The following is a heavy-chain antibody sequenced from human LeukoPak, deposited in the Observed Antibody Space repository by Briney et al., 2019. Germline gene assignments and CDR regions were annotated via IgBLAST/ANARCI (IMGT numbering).Heavy chain of an antibody. CDR2: IYYSGST. V-gene: IGHV4-30-4*01. Sequence: SQTLSLTCTVSGGSISSGDYYWSWIRQPPGKGLEWIGYIYYSGSTYYNPSLKSRVTISVDTSKNQFSLKLSSVTAADTAVYYCASTVTENFQHWARAPWSPSPQ. J-gene: IGHJ1*01. CDR3: ASTVTENFQH. D-gene: IGHD4-17*01. CDR1: GGSISSGDYY.